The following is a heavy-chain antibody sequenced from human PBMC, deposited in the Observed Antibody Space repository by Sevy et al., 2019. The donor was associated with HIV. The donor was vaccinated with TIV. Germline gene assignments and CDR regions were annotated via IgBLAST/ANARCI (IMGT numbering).Heavy chain of an antibody. CDR1: AGSLTSEAYY. J-gene: IGHJ4*02. V-gene: IGHV4-31*03. D-gene: IGHD3-22*01. Sequence: SETLSLTCSVSAGSLTSEAYYWSWIHQHPGKGLEWIGYIYHSGTTYYNPSLKSRVTMSIDTSKEYFSLNLSSVTAADTAVYYCVSHYDTSGYYFDYWGQGTLVTVSS. CDR3: VSHYDTSGYYFDY. CDR2: IYHSGTT.